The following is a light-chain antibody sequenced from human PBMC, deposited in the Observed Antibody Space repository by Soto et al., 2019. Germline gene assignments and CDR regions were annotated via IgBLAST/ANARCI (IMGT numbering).Light chain of an antibody. CDR1: SSDVGGFNF. J-gene: IGLJ1*01. CDR3: SSYTSSSTLV. Sequence: QSALTQPASVSGSPGQSGTISCTGTSSDVGGFNFVSWYQHYPAKAPKVMIYDVSDRPSGVSNLFSGSKSGNTASLTISGLQADDEAYYYCSSYTSSSTLVFGTGTKLTVL. CDR2: DVS. V-gene: IGLV2-14*01.